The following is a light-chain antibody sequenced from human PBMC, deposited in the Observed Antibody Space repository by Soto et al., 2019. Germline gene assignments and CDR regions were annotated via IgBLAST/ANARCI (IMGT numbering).Light chain of an antibody. J-gene: IGLJ1*01. Sequence: QSALTQPPSVSGAPGQRVTISCTRSSSNIGAGYDVHWYQQLPGTAPKLLIYANNNRPSGVPGRFSGSKSGTSASLAITGLQAEGEADYYCPSYDSSLSGYGFGTGTKVTVL. CDR2: ANN. CDR3: PSYDSSLSGYG. CDR1: SSNIGAGYD. V-gene: IGLV1-40*01.